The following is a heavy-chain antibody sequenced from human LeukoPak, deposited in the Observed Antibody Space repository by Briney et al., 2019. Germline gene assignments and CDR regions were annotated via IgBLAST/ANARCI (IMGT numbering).Heavy chain of an antibody. J-gene: IGHJ4*02. D-gene: IGHD4-11*01. V-gene: IGHV3-30*02. CDR1: GFTYSHNG. CDR3: AKDYRKYFDY. CDR2: IQYDGNTI. Sequence: GSLRLSCVASGFTYSHNGMHWVRQAPGKGLEWVAFIQYDGNTIFYADSVKGRFTISRDNSKNTLYLQMNSLRAEDTAVYYCAKDYRKYFDYWGQGTLVTVSS.